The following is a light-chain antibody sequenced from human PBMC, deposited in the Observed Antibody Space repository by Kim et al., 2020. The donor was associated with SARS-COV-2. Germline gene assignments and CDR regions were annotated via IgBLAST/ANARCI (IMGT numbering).Light chain of an antibody. V-gene: IGLV3-25*03. Sequence: PGQTARITCSGDALPNQYAYWYQQKPGQAPVLVIYKDSERPSGIPERFSASSSGTTVTLTISGVQAEDEADYYCQSADSSGTSWVFGGGTQLTVL. J-gene: IGLJ3*02. CDR1: ALPNQY. CDR2: KDS. CDR3: QSADSSGTSWV.